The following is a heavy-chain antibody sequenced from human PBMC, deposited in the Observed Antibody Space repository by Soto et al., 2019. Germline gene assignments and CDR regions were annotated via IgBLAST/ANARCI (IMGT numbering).Heavy chain of an antibody. CDR2: ISYDGSNK. D-gene: IGHD6-19*01. V-gene: IGHV3-30*18. Sequence: GGSLRLSCAASGFTFSSYGMHWGRQAPGKGLEWVAVISYDGSNKYYADSVKGRFTISRDNSKNTLYLQMNSLRAEDTAVYYCAKDRAVAGPGLLQHWGQGTLVTVSS. CDR3: AKDRAVAGPGLLQH. CDR1: GFTFSSYG. J-gene: IGHJ1*01.